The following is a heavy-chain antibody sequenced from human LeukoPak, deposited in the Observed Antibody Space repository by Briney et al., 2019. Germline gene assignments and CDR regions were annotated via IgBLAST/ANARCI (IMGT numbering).Heavy chain of an antibody. CDR1: GFTFSSYW. CDR3: AKVRASGYDSSGYYYSGAFDI. J-gene: IGHJ3*02. D-gene: IGHD3-22*01. V-gene: IGHV3-7*03. Sequence: GGSLRLSCAASGFTFSSYWMSWVRQAPGKGLEWVANIKQDGSEKYYVDSVKGRFTISRDNAKNSLYLQMNSLRAEDTALYYCAKVRASGYDSSGYYYSGAFDIWGQGTMVTVSS. CDR2: IKQDGSEK.